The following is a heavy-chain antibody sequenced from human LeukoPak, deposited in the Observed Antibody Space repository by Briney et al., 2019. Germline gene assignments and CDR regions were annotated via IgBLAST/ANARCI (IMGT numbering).Heavy chain of an antibody. D-gene: IGHD3-22*01. J-gene: IGHJ4*02. CDR1: GFTFSSYS. CDR3: ARDRHKYNYDSGGYPPY. Sequence: GGSLRLSCAASGFTFSSYSMLWVRQVPGKGLEWVSYISSSSSTIYYADSVKGRFTISRDNAKNSLYLQMNTLRAEDTAVYYCARDRHKYNYDSGGYPPYWGQGTLVTVSS. CDR2: ISSSSSTI. V-gene: IGHV3-48*01.